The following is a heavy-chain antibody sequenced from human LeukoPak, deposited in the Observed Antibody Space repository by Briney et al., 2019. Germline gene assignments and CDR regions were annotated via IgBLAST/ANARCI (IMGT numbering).Heavy chain of an antibody. CDR3: AKDKAYCSGGSCYADGDVDY. CDR2: ISGGGGST. J-gene: IGHJ4*02. CDR1: GFTFSSYA. Sequence: GGSLRLSCAASGFTFSSYAMSWVRQAPGKGLEWVSAISGGGGSTYYADSVKGRFTISRDDSKNTLYLQMNSLRAEDTAVYYCAKDKAYCSGGSCYADGDVDYWGQGTLVTVSS. D-gene: IGHD2-15*01. V-gene: IGHV3-23*01.